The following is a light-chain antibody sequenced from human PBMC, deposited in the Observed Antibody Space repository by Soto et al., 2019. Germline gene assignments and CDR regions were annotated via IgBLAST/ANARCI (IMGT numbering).Light chain of an antibody. CDR3: QLYGSSPPYS. Sequence: EIVLTQSPGTLSLSPGERATLSCRASQSVSSSYLAWYQQKPGQAPRLLIYDASSRATGVPDRFSVSGSGTDFTLTISRLEPEDFAVYYCQLYGSSPPYSFGQGTKLEIK. CDR1: QSVSSSY. J-gene: IGKJ2*01. V-gene: IGKV3-20*01. CDR2: DAS.